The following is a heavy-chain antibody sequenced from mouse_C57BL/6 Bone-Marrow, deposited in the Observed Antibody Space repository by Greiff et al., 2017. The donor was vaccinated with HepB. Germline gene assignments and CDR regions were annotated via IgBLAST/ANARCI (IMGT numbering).Heavy chain of an antibody. CDR1: GYSFTGYY. D-gene: IGHD1-1*01. J-gene: IGHJ4*01. CDR2: IYPYNGVS. Sequence: VQLQQSGPELVKPGVSVKISCKASGYSFTGYYMHWVKQSHGNILDWIGYIYPYNGVSSYNQKFKGKATLTVDKSSSTAYMELRSLTSEDSAVYYCARGGLTTVVPYAMDYWGQGTSVTVSS. CDR3: ARGGLTTVVPYAMDY. V-gene: IGHV1-31*01.